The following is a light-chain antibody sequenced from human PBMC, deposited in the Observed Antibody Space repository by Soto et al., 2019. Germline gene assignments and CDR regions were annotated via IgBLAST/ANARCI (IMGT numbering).Light chain of an antibody. CDR3: QQYDSYSYT. CDR1: QSISTY. Sequence: DIQMTQSPSFLSASVGDRVSISCRANQSISTYLNWYQHKPGKAPKFLIHAASSLQSRVPSRFSGSGSGTEFTLTISSLQPEDFATYYCQQYDSYSYTFGQGTKVDIK. J-gene: IGKJ2*01. V-gene: IGKV1-39*01. CDR2: AAS.